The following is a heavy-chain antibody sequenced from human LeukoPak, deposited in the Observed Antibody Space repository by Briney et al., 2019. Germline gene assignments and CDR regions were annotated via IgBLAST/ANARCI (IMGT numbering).Heavy chain of an antibody. Sequence: GGSLRLSCAASGFTFSSYSMNWVRQAPGKGLEWVSSISSSSSYIYYADSVKGRFTISRDNAKNSLYLQMNSLRAEDTAVYYCARVRLYGSGSYYSDYWGQGTLVTVSS. V-gene: IGHV3-21*01. CDR2: ISSSSSYI. CDR3: ARVRLYGSGSYYSDY. D-gene: IGHD3-10*01. CDR1: GFTFSSYS. J-gene: IGHJ4*02.